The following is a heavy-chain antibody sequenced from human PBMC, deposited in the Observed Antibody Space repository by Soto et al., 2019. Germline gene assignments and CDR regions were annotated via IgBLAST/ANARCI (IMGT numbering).Heavy chain of an antibody. Sequence: QLQESGPGLVKPSETLSLTCKVSGDSVTTGSYYLTWIRQPPGKGLEWIGYIYYSGSTNYNPSLESRASIFADKSESHFSLNLTAVTADDTAEYYWARRDYAIDSWGRGTLITVSS. J-gene: IGHJ4*02. CDR2: IYYSGST. D-gene: IGHD4-17*01. V-gene: IGHV4-61*03. CDR3: ARRDYAIDS. CDR1: GDSVTTGSYY.